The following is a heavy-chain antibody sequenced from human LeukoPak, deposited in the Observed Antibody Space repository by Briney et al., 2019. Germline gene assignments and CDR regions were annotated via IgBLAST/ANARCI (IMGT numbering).Heavy chain of an antibody. Sequence: GASVKVSCKASGGTFSSYAISWVRQAPGQGLEWMGRIIPIFGTANYAQKFQGRVTITKDESTRTAYMELRSLRSEDTAVYYCARDRTAYDFWSGEGDWFDPWGQGTLVIVSS. D-gene: IGHD3-3*01. V-gene: IGHV1-69*05. CDR3: ARDRTAYDFWSGEGDWFDP. CDR2: IIPIFGTA. J-gene: IGHJ5*02. CDR1: GGTFSSYA.